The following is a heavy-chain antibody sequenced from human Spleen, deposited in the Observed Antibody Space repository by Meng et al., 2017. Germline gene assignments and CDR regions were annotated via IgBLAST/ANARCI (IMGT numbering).Heavy chain of an antibody. CDR3: ARDLESGWGSFDY. V-gene: IGHV3-48*03. CDR1: GFTFSTYE. CDR2: TSYIGGTM. D-gene: IGHD6-19*01. Sequence: GGSLRLSCAASGFTFSTYEMNWVRQAPGKGLEWISYTSYIGGTMYYADSVKGRFTISRDNAKNSPYLQMNSLRAEDTAVYYCARDLESGWGSFDYWGQGTLVTVSS. J-gene: IGHJ4*02.